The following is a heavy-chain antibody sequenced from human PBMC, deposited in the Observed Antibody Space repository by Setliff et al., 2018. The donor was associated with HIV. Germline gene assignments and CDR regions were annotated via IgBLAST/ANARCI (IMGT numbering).Heavy chain of an antibody. D-gene: IGHD6-19*01. J-gene: IGHJ4*02. V-gene: IGHV3-48*04. CDR2: ISSSSSTI. Sequence: PGESLKISCAASGFTFSSYSMNWVRQAPGKGLEWVSYISSSSSTIYYADSVKGRFTISRDNAKNSLYLQMNSLRAEDTAVYYCARDLGSGWYYFDYWGQGTLVTVSS. CDR1: GFTFSSYS. CDR3: ARDLGSGWYYFDY.